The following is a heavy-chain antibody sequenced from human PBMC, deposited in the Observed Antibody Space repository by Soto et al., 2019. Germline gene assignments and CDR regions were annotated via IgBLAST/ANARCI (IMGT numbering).Heavy chain of an antibody. Sequence: GGSLRLSCAASGFTFSSYGMHWVRQAPGKGLEWVAVISYDGSNKYYADSVKGRFTISRDNSKNTLYLQMSSLRSEDTAVYYCATGRYDIFADYWGQGTLVTVSS. V-gene: IGHV3-30*03. CDR1: GFTFSSYG. D-gene: IGHD3-9*01. CDR2: ISYDGSNK. CDR3: ATGRYDIFADY. J-gene: IGHJ4*02.